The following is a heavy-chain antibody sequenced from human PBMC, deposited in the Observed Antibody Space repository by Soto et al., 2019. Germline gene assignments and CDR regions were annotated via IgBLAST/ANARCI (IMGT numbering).Heavy chain of an antibody. CDR3: ARDGSPMDYDRIGYCSFDY. Sequence: QVQLVQSGAEVQKPGSSVKVSCKASGGTFSSYAISWVRQAPGHGLEWMGGIIPIFGIANYAQKFQGRVTSSAGEATITAYMELSSLRSEDTAVYYCARDGSPMDYDRIGYCSFDYWGQGTLVTVS. CDR1: GGTFSSYA. CDR2: IIPIFGIA. J-gene: IGHJ4*02. V-gene: IGHV1-69*01. D-gene: IGHD3-22*01.